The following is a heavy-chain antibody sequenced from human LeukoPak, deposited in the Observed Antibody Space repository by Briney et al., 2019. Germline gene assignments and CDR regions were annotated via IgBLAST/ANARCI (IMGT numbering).Heavy chain of an antibody. D-gene: IGHD3-16*01. CDR3: ARGGFGVITFGGDNWFDP. CDR2: INPNSGGT. Sequence: ASVNVSCTASGYTFTVYYMHWVRQAPGQGLEWMGWINPNSGGTNYAQKFQGRVTMTRDTSISTAYMELSRLRSDDTAVYYCARGGFGVITFGGDNWFDPWGQGTLVTVSS. J-gene: IGHJ5*02. V-gene: IGHV1-2*02. CDR1: GYTFTVYY.